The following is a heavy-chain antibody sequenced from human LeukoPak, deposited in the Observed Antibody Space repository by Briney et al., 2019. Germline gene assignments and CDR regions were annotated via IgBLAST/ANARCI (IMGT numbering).Heavy chain of an antibody. V-gene: IGHV3-74*01. J-gene: IGHJ4*02. D-gene: IGHD3-10*01. CDR1: GFTFSSYW. Sequence: PAAALRLSCAAAGFTFSSYWMHAVRQDPGKVQWLVSHINNDGNITNYADSVKGRFTISRENAKNTLYLQMNSLRAEDTAVYYCAKDLHYGSADYWGQGTLVTVSS. CDR2: INNDGNIT. CDR3: AKDLHYGSADY.